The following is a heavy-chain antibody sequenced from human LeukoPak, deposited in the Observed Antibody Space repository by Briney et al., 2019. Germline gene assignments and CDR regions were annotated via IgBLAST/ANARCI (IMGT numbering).Heavy chain of an antibody. V-gene: IGHV3-48*01. D-gene: IGHD6-13*01. CDR1: GFSFSSYS. CDR2: ISSSASSI. CDR3: ARALWYSSSWSYFDY. Sequence: PGGSLRLSCAASGFSFSSYSMNWVRQAPGKGLEWVSYISSSASSIFYADSVKGRLTISRDNAQNSLYLQMNSLRADDTAVYYCARALWYSSSWSYFDYWGQGTLVTVSS. J-gene: IGHJ4*02.